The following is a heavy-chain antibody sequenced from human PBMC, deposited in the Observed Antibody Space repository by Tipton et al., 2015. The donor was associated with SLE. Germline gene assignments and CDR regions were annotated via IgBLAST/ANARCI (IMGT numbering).Heavy chain of an antibody. Sequence: PSLTCAVSGGSITNTNWWSWVRQPPGKGLEWIGDIYHSGSTNYNPSLKSRVTMSVDKSKNQFSLKLSSVTAADTAVYYCARGRITIFGVVIIASYGMDVWGQRTTVTVSS. J-gene: IGHJ6*02. D-gene: IGHD3-3*01. CDR3: ARGRITIFGVVIIASYGMDV. CDR1: GGSITNTNW. CDR2: IYHSGST. V-gene: IGHV4-4*02.